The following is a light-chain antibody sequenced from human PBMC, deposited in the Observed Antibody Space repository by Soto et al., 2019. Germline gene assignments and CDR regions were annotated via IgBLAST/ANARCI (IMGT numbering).Light chain of an antibody. CDR2: KAS. CDR1: QSISSW. J-gene: IGKJ1*01. CDR3: QQYHTWWT. Sequence: DIQMTQSPSTLSASVGDRVTITCRASQSISSWLAWYQQKPGKAPKLLIYKASSLESGVPSRFSGSGSGTEFPLTISSLQPDDFATYYCQQYHTWWTFGQGTKVEI. V-gene: IGKV1-5*03.